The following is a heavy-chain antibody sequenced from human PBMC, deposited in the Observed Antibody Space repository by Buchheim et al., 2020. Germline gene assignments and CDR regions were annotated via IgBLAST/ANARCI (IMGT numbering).Heavy chain of an antibody. D-gene: IGHD1-14*01. CDR1: GFTLSRYG. Sequence: QVQLVDSGGGVVQPGRSLRLSCAASGFTLSRYGMHWVRQAPGKGLEWVAFISNDGTKKDYADSVKGRFTISRDNSNNTLYLEVNSLRAEDTAVYFCARGPITGAFDIWGQGT. V-gene: IGHV3-30*03. J-gene: IGHJ3*02. CDR3: ARGPITGAFDI. CDR2: ISNDGTKK.